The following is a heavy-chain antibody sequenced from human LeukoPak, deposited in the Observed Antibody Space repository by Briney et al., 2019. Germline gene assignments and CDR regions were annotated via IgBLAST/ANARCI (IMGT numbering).Heavy chain of an antibody. D-gene: IGHD4-17*01. CDR2: IYYSGTT. Sequence: SETLSLTCTVSGGSISNYYWSWIRQPPGKGLEWIGYIYYSGTTNFNPSLRSRVTISVDTSKNQFSLKMSSVTAADTAVYYCARDSTPYGHSGYWGQGTLVPVSP. CDR1: GGSISNYY. V-gene: IGHV4-59*01. CDR3: ARDSTPYGHSGY. J-gene: IGHJ4*02.